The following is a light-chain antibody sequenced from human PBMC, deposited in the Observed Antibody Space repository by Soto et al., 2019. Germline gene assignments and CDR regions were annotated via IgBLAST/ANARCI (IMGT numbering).Light chain of an antibody. V-gene: IGLV1-51*02. CDR1: SSNIVNNY. J-gene: IGLJ1*01. Sequence: QSVLTQPPSVSAAPGQKVTISCSGSSSNIVNNYVSWYQQLPGTAPKLLIYENNKRPSGIPVRFSGSKSGTSATLGITGLQTGDEADYYCGTWDSSLSAYVFGTGTKVTVL. CDR3: GTWDSSLSAYV. CDR2: ENN.